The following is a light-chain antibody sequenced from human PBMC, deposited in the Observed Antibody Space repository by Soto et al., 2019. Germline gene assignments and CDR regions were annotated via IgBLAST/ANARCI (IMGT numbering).Light chain of an antibody. J-gene: IGLJ2*01. CDR2: GNS. CDR1: SSNIGAVND. CDR3: QAYDSSLSGVV. V-gene: IGLV1-40*01. Sequence: QSVLTQPPSVSEAPGQRVTISCPGTSSNIGAVNDVHWYQQLPGTAPKLLIYGNSHRPSGVSDRFSGSKSGTSASLAITGLQAEDEADYYCQAYDSSLSGVVFGGGTKLTVL.